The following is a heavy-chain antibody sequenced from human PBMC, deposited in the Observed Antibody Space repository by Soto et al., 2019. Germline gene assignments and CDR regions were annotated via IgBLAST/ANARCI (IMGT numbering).Heavy chain of an antibody. J-gene: IGHJ5*02. CDR2: IYNDGST. CDR3: ARDLDTGWAPWFDH. V-gene: IGHV3-66*01. D-gene: IGHD5-18*01. Sequence: GGSLRLSCAASGFTFSSYNMNWVRQAPGKGLEWVSVIYNDGSTYYADSVKGRFTISRDNSKNTLYLQMNSLRAEDTAVYYCARDLDTGWAPWFDHWGEGILVTVPS. CDR1: GFTFSSYN.